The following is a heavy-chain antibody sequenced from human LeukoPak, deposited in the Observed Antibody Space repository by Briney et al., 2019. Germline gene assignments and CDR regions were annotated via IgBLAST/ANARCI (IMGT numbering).Heavy chain of an antibody. CDR1: GGSISSYY. CDR2: IYTSGST. J-gene: IGHJ6*03. CDR3: ARDLALGYCSSTSCPNYYYYYMDV. V-gene: IGHV4-4*07. Sequence: SETLSLSCTVSGGSISSYYWSWVRQSAGKGLEWIGRIYTSGSTNYNPCLKSRVTMSIDTSKYQLSLKLSSSTAADTAVYYCARDLALGYCSSTSCPNYYYYYMDVCGKGTTVTVSS. D-gene: IGHD2-2*01.